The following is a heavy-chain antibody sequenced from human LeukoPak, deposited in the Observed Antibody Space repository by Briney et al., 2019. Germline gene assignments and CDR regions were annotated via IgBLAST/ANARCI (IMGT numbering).Heavy chain of an antibody. V-gene: IGHV1-2*02. J-gene: IGHJ4*02. CDR3: ARAYSSGWYGSTDY. D-gene: IGHD6-19*01. CDR1: GYTFIDYY. Sequence: ASVKVSCKASGYTFIDYYMHWVRQAPGQGLEWMGWIDPKSGGTSYARKFQDRVAMIRDTSISTAYMELTRLRSDDTAVYYCARAYSSGWYGSTDYWGQGTLVTVSS. CDR2: IDPKSGGT.